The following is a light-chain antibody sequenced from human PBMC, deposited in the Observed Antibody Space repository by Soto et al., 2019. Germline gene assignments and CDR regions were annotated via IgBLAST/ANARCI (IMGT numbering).Light chain of an antibody. CDR3: QQYNNWPPLT. CDR1: QSVSSN. Sequence: EIVMTQSPATLSVSPGERATRSCRASQSVSSNLAWYQQKPGQAPRLLIYGASTRATGSAARFSGSGSGTEFTLTISSLQSEDFAVYYCQQYNNWPPLTFGGGTKVEIK. CDR2: GAS. V-gene: IGKV3-15*01. J-gene: IGKJ4*01.